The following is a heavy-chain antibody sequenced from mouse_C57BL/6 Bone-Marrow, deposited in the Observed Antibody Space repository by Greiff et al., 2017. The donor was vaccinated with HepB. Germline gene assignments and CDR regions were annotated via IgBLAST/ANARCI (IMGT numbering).Heavy chain of an antibody. V-gene: IGHV1-19*01. CDR1: GYTFTDYY. CDR2: INPYNGGT. D-gene: IGHD4-1*01. J-gene: IGHJ2*01. CDR3: ARLWDDY. Sequence: EVQRVESGPVLVKPGASVKMSCKASGYTFTDYYMNWVKQSHGKSLEWIGVINPYNGGTSYNQKFKGKATLTVDKSSSTAYMELNSLTSEDSAVYYCARLWDDYWGQGTTLTVSS.